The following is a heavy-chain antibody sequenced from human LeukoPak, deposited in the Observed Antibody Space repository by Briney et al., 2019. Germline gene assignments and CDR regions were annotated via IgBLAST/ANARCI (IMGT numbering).Heavy chain of an antibody. J-gene: IGHJ3*02. CDR3: ARSPSGELAFDI. V-gene: IGHV4-59*01. Sequence: KSSGTLSLTCTVSGGSISSYYWSWIRQPPGKGLEWIGYIYYSGSTNYNPSLKSRVTISVDTSKNQFSLKLSSVTAADTAVYYCARSPSGELAFDIWGQGTMVTVSS. CDR2: IYYSGST. D-gene: IGHD1-26*01. CDR1: GGSISSYY.